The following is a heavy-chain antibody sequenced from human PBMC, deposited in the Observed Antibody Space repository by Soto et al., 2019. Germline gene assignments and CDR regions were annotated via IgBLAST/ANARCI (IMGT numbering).Heavy chain of an antibody. CDR3: TTGFEY. V-gene: IGHV3-74*01. Sequence: EVQLVDSGGGLVHPGGSLRLDCAASGIIFTNYWRNWVRQAPGKVLAWVSRIDNDGSGTIYADSVKGRFTISRDNAKNTVYLQMNSLRDEDTAVYYCTTGFEYWGQGTLVTVSS. CDR1: GIIFTNYW. CDR2: IDNDGSGT. J-gene: IGHJ4*02.